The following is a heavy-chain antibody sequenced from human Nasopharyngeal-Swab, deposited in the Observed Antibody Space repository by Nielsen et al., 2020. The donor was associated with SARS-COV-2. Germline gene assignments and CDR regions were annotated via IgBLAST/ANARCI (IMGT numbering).Heavy chain of an antibody. D-gene: IGHD2-15*01. V-gene: IGHV3-30*18. J-gene: IGHJ3*02. CDR3: AKSSGGSPRRAFDI. CDR1: GFTFSSYG. CDR2: ISYDGSNK. Sequence: GESLKISCAASGFTFSSYGMHWVRQAPGKGLEWVAVISYDGSNKYYADSVKGRFTISRDNSKNTLCLQMNSLRAEDTAVYYCAKSSGGSPRRAFDIWGQGTMVTVSS.